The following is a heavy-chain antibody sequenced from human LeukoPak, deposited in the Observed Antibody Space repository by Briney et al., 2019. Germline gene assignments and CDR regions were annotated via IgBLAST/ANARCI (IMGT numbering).Heavy chain of an antibody. V-gene: IGHV1-2*02. CDR1: GYTFTGYY. D-gene: IGHD6-13*01. CDR2: INPNSGGT. Sequence: GASVKVSCKASGYTFTGYYMHWVRQAPGQGLEWMGWINPNSGGTNYAQKFQGRVTMTRDTSISTAYMELRSLRSDDTAVYYCASVGIAAAGTQPNFDYWGQGTLVTVSS. J-gene: IGHJ4*02. CDR3: ASVGIAAAGTQPNFDY.